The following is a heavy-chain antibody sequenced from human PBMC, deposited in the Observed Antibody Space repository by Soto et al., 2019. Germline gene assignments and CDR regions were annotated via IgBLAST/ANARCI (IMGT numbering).Heavy chain of an antibody. CDR3: ARTPYFWSGSREFYYYMDV. Sequence: SQTHRLRYSVAGGYIISRSCCCSLIRQPPGKGLEWIGSFYHGGSTNYNPSLKSRVTISVDTSKNQFSLKLSSVTAADTAVYYCARTPYFWSGSREFYYYMDVWGKGPTVTVSS. CDR2: FYHGGST. CDR1: GGYIISRSCC. D-gene: IGHD3-3*01. J-gene: IGHJ6*03. V-gene: IGHV4-39*07.